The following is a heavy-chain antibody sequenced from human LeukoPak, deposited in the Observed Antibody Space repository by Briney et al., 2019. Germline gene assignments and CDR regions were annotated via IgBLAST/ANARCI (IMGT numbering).Heavy chain of an antibody. J-gene: IGHJ4*02. D-gene: IGHD3-22*01. Sequence: PGGSLRLSCAASGFTFSSYSMNWVRQAPGKGLEWVSSISSSSSYIYYADSVKGRFTIPRDNAKNSLYLQMNSLRAEDTAVYYCARDGKGYYYDSSGYEFDYWGQGTLVTVSS. CDR1: GFTFSSYS. CDR2: ISSSSSYI. V-gene: IGHV3-21*01. CDR3: ARDGKGYYYDSSGYEFDY.